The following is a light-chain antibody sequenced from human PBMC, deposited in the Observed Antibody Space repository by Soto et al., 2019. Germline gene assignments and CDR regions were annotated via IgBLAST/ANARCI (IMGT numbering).Light chain of an antibody. CDR3: QQYNNWPPWT. V-gene: IGKV3-15*01. CDR1: QSVRND. J-gene: IGKJ1*01. CDR2: RAS. Sequence: EIVMAQSPATLSVSPGERATLSCRASQSVRNDLAWYQQKPGQAPRLLIYRASIRATGIPARFSGSGSGTEFTLTISSLQSEDFAVYYCQQYNNWPPWTFGQGTKVEIK.